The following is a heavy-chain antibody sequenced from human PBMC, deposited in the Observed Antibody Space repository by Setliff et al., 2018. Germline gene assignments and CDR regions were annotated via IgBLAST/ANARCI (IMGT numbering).Heavy chain of an antibody. V-gene: IGHV4-39*07. CDR3: ARRETYYNFWSGYFDY. CDR1: GGSISSSSYY. CDR2: IYYSGST. J-gene: IGHJ4*02. Sequence: SETLSLTCTVSGGSISSSSYYWGWIRQPPGRGLEWIGSIYYSGSTYYNPSLKSRVTISVDTSKNQFSLKLSSVTAADTAVYYCARRETYYNFWSGYFDYWGQGTPVTVSS. D-gene: IGHD3-3*01.